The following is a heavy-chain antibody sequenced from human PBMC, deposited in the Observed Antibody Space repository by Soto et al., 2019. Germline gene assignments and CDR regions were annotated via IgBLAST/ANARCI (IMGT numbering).Heavy chain of an antibody. CDR1: GFTFSSYA. CDR3: ANIGVLGSTSCYALVDTAMCLWDV. D-gene: IGHD2-2*01. CDR2: ISGSGGST. Sequence: GGSLRLSCAASGFTFSSYAMSWVRQAPGKGLEWVSAISGSGGSTYYADPVKGRFTISRDNSKNTLYLQMNSLRAEDTAVYYCANIGVLGSTSCYALVDTAMCLWDVWGQGTTVTVSS. J-gene: IGHJ6*02. V-gene: IGHV3-23*01.